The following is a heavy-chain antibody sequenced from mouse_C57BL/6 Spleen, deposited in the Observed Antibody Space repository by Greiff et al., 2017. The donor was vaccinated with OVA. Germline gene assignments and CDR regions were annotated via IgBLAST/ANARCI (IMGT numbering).Heavy chain of an antibody. Sequence: VKLQESGAELVKPGASVKLSCKASGYTFTEYTIHWVKQRSGQGLEWIGWFYPGSGSIKYNEKFKDKATLTADKSSSTVYMELSRLTSEDSAVYFCARHEEAYYSNYDGAMDYWGQGTSVTVSS. CDR1: GYTFTEYT. CDR2: FYPGSGSI. D-gene: IGHD2-5*01. J-gene: IGHJ4*01. CDR3: ARHEEAYYSNYDGAMDY. V-gene: IGHV1-62-2*01.